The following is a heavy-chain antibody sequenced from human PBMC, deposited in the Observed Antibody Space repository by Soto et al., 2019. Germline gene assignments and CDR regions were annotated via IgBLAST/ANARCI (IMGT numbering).Heavy chain of an antibody. Sequence: QVQLQESGPGLVKPSQTLSLNCTVSGGSICSGGCFWSWIRHHPGKGLEWIGYIYYTGSTYYIPFIQSSVIISIDESENDFPPRISAVTAADTAVDYCAGDRDSYDSSGLVEYWGQGTPVTVSS. CDR2: IYYTGST. D-gene: IGHD3-22*01. V-gene: IGHV4-31*01. J-gene: IGHJ4*02. CDR3: AGDRDSYDSSGLVEY. CDR1: GGSICSGGCF.